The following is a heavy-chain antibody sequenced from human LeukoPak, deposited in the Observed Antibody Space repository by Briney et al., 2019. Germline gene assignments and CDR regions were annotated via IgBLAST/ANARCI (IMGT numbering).Heavy chain of an antibody. CDR2: IKQDGNEK. CDR3: AKDSGSGWYSVFDY. D-gene: IGHD6-19*01. Sequence: GGSLRLSCAASGFRFNTYWMSWVRQAPGKGLEWVANIKQDGNEKYYADSVKGRFTISRDNSKNTLYLQMNSLRAEDTAVYYCAKDSGSGWYSVFDYWGQGTLVTVSS. V-gene: IGHV3-7*01. J-gene: IGHJ4*02. CDR1: GFRFNTYW.